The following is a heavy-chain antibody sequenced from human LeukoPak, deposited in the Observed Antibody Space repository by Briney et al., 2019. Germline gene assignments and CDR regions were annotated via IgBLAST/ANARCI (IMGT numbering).Heavy chain of an antibody. V-gene: IGHV3-23*01. D-gene: IGHD1-26*01. CDR3: AKESSVGATELVDY. Sequence: GGSLRLSCAASGFTFSSYAMSWVRQAPGKGLEWVSAISGSGGSTYYADSVKGRFTIPRGNSKNTLYLQMNSLRAEDTAVYYCAKESSVGATELVDYWGQGTLVTVSS. J-gene: IGHJ4*02. CDR1: GFTFSSYA. CDR2: ISGSGGST.